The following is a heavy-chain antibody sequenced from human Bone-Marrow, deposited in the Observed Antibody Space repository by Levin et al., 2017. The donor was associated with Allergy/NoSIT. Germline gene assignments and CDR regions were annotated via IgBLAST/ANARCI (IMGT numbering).Heavy chain of an antibody. V-gene: IGHV3-30*03. J-gene: IGHJ4*02. CDR1: GFSFSTSG. Sequence: GGSLRLSCVASGFSFSTSGIHWVRQPPGKGLEWVAGISKDGSKKFYGDSVKGRFTISRDNSENTVYLQMNSLSAEDTAVYYCVRGTGGTAIFYYWGQGVLVTVSS. D-gene: IGHD2-21*02. CDR2: ISKDGSKK. CDR3: VRGTGGTAIFYY.